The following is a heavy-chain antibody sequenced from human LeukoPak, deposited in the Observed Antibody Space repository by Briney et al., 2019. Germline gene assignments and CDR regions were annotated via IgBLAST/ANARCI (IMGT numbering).Heavy chain of an antibody. CDR3: ARGSITTVTTEDDVFHY. V-gene: IGHV1-18*01. Sequence: ASVKVSCKASGYTFTSYGISWVRQAPGQGLEWMGWISAYNGNTNYAQKLQGRVTKTTDTSTSTAYVELRSLRSDDTAVYFCARGSITTVTTEDDVFHYWGQGTLVTVSS. CDR2: ISAYNGNT. CDR1: GYTFTSYG. D-gene: IGHD4-11*01. J-gene: IGHJ4*02.